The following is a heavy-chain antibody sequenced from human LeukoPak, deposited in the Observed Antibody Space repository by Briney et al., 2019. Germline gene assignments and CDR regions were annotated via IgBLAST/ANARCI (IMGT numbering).Heavy chain of an antibody. J-gene: IGHJ5*02. CDR3: ARQRFTMRAYAGNWFDP. D-gene: IGHD3-10*01. V-gene: IGHV5-51*01. CDR2: IYPGDSDT. CDR1: GYSFTFYW. Sequence: GESLKISCKGSGYSFTFYWIGWVRQMPGKGLEWMGIIYPGDSDTRYNPSFQDQVTISADKSISTAYLQWSSLKASDTAMYYCARQRFTMRAYAGNWFDPWGQGTLVTVSS.